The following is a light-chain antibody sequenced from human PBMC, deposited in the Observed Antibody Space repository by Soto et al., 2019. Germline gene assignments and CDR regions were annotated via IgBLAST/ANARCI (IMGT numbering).Light chain of an antibody. J-gene: IGLJ1*01. CDR3: SSYTSSSIDYV. Sequence: QSALTQPASVSGSPGQSINLSCTGTSGDVGGYNYVSWYQQHPGKAPKLMIYEVSNRPSGVSNRFSGSKSGNTASLTISGLHAEDEADYYCSSYTSSSIDYVFGTGTKLTVL. V-gene: IGLV2-14*01. CDR1: SGDVGGYNY. CDR2: EVS.